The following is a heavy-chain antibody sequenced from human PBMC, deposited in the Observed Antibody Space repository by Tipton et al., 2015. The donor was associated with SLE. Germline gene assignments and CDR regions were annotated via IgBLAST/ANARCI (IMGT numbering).Heavy chain of an antibody. CDR1: GFTFSSFA. CDR3: ARESGLAAAYPDDAFDI. CDR2: ISGSGGTT. V-gene: IGHV3-23*01. J-gene: IGHJ3*02. Sequence: SLRLSCAASGFTFSSFAMSWVRQAPGKGLQWVSAISGSGGTTYYEDSVRGRFTISRDNAKNSLYLQMNSLRAEDTAVYYCARESGLAAAYPDDAFDIWGQGTRVTVSS. D-gene: IGHD6-13*01.